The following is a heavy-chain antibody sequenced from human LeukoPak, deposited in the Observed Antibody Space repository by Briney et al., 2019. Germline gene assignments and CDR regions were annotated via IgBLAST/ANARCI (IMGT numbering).Heavy chain of an antibody. Sequence: PSQTLSLTCTVSDGSISGDNYYWSWLRQLPGKGLEWIGYIYNGGTTYYNPSLKSRVIISVDTSKNQFSLKLKSVTAADTAMYYCARTMDYYDSDYWGQGTLVTVSS. D-gene: IGHD3-22*01. CDR2: IYNGGTT. CDR1: DGSISGDNYY. V-gene: IGHV4-30-4*01. CDR3: ARTMDYYDSDY. J-gene: IGHJ4*02.